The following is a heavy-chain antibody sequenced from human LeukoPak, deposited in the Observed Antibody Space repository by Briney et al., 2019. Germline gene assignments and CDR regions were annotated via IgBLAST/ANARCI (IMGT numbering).Heavy chain of an antibody. V-gene: IGHV3-11*04. CDR3: ARVRPGSSGSYYRTS. CDR2: ITSGGGFK. D-gene: IGHD3-22*01. J-gene: IGHJ4*02. Sequence: GGSLRLSCVGAGFPFSDFHMSWIRQAPGKGLEWVSYITSGGGFKYYADSVKGRFSISRDDSKNSVFLQMNGLRVEDTAVYYCARVRPGSSGSYYRTSWGQGTLVTVCS. CDR1: GFPFSDFH.